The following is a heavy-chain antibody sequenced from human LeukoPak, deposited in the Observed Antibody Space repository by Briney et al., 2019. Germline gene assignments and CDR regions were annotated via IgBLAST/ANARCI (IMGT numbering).Heavy chain of an antibody. D-gene: IGHD1-14*01. V-gene: IGHV3-23*01. CDR3: AKVPDGREANWFDP. CDR1: GFTFSSYA. Sequence: GGSLRLSCAASGFTFSSYAMSWVRQAPGKGLEWVSAISGSGGSTYYADSVKGRFTISLDNSKNTLYLQLNSLRAEDTAVYYCAKVPDGREANWFDPWGQGTLVTVSS. CDR2: ISGSGGST. J-gene: IGHJ5*02.